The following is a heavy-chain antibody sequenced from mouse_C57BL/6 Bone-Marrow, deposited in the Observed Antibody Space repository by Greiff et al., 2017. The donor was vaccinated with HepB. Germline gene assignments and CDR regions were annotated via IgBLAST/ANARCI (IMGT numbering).Heavy chain of an antibody. V-gene: IGHV6-6*01. Sequence: EVKLMESGGGLVQPGGSMKLSCAASGFTFSDAWIDWVRQSPEKGLEWVAEIRNKANNHATYYAVSVKGRFTSARDDSKSSVYLQMNSLRAEDTGIYYCTRPIYYDYEKGAYWGQGTLVTVSA. CDR2: IRNKANNHAT. D-gene: IGHD2-4*01. CDR3: TRPIYYDYEKGAY. CDR1: GFTFSDAW. J-gene: IGHJ3*01.